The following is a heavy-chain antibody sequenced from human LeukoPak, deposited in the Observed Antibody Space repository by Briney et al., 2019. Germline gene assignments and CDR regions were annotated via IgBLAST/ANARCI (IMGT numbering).Heavy chain of an antibody. CDR3: AKGDYGDLESNFDY. V-gene: IGHV3-33*06. CDR2: IWYDGSNK. CDR1: GFTFSSYG. J-gene: IGHJ4*02. D-gene: IGHD4-17*01. Sequence: GGSLRLSCAASGFTFSSYGMHWVRQAPGKGLEWVAAIWYDGSNKYYADSVKGRFTISRDNSKNTLYLQTNSLRAEDTAVYYCAKGDYGDLESNFDYWGQGTLVTVSS.